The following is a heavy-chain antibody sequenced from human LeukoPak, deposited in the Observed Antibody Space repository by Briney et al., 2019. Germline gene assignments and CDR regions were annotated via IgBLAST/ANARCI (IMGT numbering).Heavy chain of an antibody. CDR2: INSDGSGT. J-gene: IGHJ4*02. Sequence: GGSLRLSCAASGFTFSTYWMHWVRQAPGKGLVWVSQINSDGSGTSYADSVKGRFTISRDNAKNTLYLQMNSLGAEDTAVYYCARDNYGFLDYWGQGTLVTVSP. D-gene: IGHD3-10*01. CDR1: GFTFSTYW. CDR3: ARDNYGFLDY. V-gene: IGHV3-74*01.